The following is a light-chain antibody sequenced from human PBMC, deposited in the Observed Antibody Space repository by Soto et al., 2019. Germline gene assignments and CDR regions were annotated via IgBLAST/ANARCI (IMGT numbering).Light chain of an antibody. CDR1: QSVSSN. J-gene: IGKJ1*01. V-gene: IGKV3-15*01. CDR2: GAS. Sequence: EIVMTQSPATLSVSPGERATLSCRASQSVSSNLAWYQQKPGQAPRLPIYGASTRATGIPARFSGSGSGTDFTLTISSLEPEDFGVYYCLQYGTFPRTFGQGTKVDIK. CDR3: LQYGTFPRT.